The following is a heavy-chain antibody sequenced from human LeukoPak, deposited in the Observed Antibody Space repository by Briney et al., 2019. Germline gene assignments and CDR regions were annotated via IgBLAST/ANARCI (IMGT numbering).Heavy chain of an antibody. Sequence: GGSLRLSCAASGFTFSNYYMSWIRQAPGKGLEWVSYISSSGSTIYYADAVKGRFTISRDNAKNSLYLQMNSLRAEDTAVYYCARDSYCSSNSCYTCDYWGQGTLVTVSS. D-gene: IGHD2-2*02. CDR2: ISSSGSTI. J-gene: IGHJ4*02. CDR1: GFTFSNYY. V-gene: IGHV3-11*01. CDR3: ARDSYCSSNSCYTCDY.